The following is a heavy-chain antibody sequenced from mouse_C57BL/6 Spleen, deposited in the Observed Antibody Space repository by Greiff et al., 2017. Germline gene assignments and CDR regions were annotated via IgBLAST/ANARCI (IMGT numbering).Heavy chain of an antibody. Sequence: EVQLQQSGPGLVKPSQSLSLTCSVTGYSITSGYYWNWIRQFPGNKLEWMGYISYDGSNNYNPSLKNRISITRDPSKNQFFLKLNSVTTEDTATYYCARAELSAWFAYWGQGTLVTVSA. CDR2: ISYDGSN. CDR3: ARAELSAWFAY. CDR1: GYSITSGYY. V-gene: IGHV3-6*01. J-gene: IGHJ3*01.